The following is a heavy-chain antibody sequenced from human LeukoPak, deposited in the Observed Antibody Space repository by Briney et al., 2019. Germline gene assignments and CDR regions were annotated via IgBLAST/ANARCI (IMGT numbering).Heavy chain of an antibody. CDR2: ISSSSSYI. J-gene: IGHJ4*02. V-gene: IGHV3-21*01. Sequence: GGSLRLSCAASGFTFSSYSMNWVRQAPGKGLEWVSSISSSSSYIYYADSVKGRFTISRDNAKDSLYLQMNSLRAEDTAVYYCARDFSMGLDYWGQGTLVTVSS. D-gene: IGHD3-10*01. CDR1: GFTFSSYS. CDR3: ARDFSMGLDY.